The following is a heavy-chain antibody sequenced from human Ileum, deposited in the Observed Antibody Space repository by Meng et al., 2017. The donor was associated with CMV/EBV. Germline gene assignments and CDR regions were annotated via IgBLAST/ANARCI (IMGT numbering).Heavy chain of an antibody. CDR2: IYYSGST. CDR3: ARADYSNYYYYGMDV. J-gene: IGHJ6*02. Sequence: SELSLTCTVSGGSISSYYWSWIRQPPGKGLEWIGYIYYSGSTNYNPSLKSRVTISVDTSKNQFSLKLSSVTAADTAVYYCARADYSNYYYYGMDVWGQGTTVTVSS. D-gene: IGHD4-11*01. CDR1: GGSISSYY. V-gene: IGHV4-59*01.